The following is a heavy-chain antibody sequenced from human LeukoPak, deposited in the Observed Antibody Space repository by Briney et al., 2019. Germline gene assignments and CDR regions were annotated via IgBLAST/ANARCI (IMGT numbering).Heavy chain of an antibody. J-gene: IGHJ3*02. D-gene: IGHD1-26*01. CDR3: ARDVGASAPDAFDI. Sequence: GGSLRLSCAASGFTFSTYNMNWVRQAPGKGLDWASSISTNSNYIHYADSVKGRFTISRDNAKNSLYLQMNSLRVEDTDVYYCARDVGASAPDAFDIWGQGTMVSVSS. CDR2: ISTNSNYI. CDR1: GFTFSTYN. V-gene: IGHV3-21*01.